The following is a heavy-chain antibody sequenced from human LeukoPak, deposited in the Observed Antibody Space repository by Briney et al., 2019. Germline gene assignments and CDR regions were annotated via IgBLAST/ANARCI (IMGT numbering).Heavy chain of an antibody. CDR1: GFTFSSYA. CDR2: ISNSNGNT. Sequence: GGSLRLSCTASGFTFSSYAMSWVRQAPGKGLEWVSTISNSNGNTYYADSVKGRFTISRDNSKNTLYLQMNSLRAEDTAVYYCSYSGSYKYFDYWGQGTLVTVSS. J-gene: IGHJ4*02. D-gene: IGHD1-26*01. CDR3: SYSGSYKYFDY. V-gene: IGHV3-23*01.